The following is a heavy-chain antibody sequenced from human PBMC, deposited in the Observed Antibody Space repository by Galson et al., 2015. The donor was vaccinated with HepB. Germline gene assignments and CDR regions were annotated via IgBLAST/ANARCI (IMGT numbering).Heavy chain of an antibody. Sequence: SLRLSCAASGFTFSNYGMHWVRQAPGKGLEWVAVIYSDGSQKYHADSVKGRFTISRDNSKTTLYLQMNSLRAEDTAVYYCAREGGYDQRSLDYWGQGTLVTVSP. CDR1: GFTFSNYG. CDR2: IYSDGSQK. D-gene: IGHD5-12*01. V-gene: IGHV3-30*03. J-gene: IGHJ4*02. CDR3: AREGGYDQRSLDY.